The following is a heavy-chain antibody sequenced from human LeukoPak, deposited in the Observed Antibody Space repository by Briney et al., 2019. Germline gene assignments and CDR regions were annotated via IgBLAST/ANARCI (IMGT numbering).Heavy chain of an antibody. V-gene: IGHV3-49*04. CDR2: IRSKAYGGTT. CDR1: GFTFGDYA. CDR3: TTTYCGGDCYPPNY. D-gene: IGHD2-21*02. Sequence: GGSLRLSCTASGFTFGDYAMSWVRQAPGKGLEWVGFIRSKAYGGTTEYAASVKGRFTISRDDSKSIAYLQMNNLKTEDTAVYYCTTTYCGGDCYPPNYWGQGALVTVSS. J-gene: IGHJ4*02.